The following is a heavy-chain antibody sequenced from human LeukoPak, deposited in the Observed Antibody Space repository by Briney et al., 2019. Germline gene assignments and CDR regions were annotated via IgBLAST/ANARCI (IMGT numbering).Heavy chain of an antibody. D-gene: IGHD5-18*01. Sequence: ASVKVSCKASGYTFTSYYMHWVRQAPGQGLEWMGIINPSGGSTSYAQKFQGRVTMTRDTSTSTVYTELSSLRSEDTAVYYCARAKGYSYGSASPYYYYGMDVWGQGTTVTVSS. CDR3: ARAKGYSYGSASPYYYYGMDV. J-gene: IGHJ6*02. V-gene: IGHV1-46*01. CDR1: GYTFTSYY. CDR2: INPSGGST.